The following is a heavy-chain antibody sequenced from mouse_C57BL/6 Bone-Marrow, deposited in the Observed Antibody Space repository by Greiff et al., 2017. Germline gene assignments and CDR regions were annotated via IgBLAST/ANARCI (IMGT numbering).Heavy chain of an antibody. D-gene: IGHD2-2*01. CDR3: AREGGYPYWYFDV. CDR2: INPNNGGS. J-gene: IGHJ1*03. CDR1: GYTFTDYY. V-gene: IGHV1-26*01. Sequence: VQLQQSGPELVKPGASVKISCKASGYTFTDYYMNWVKQSHGKSLEWIGDINPNNGGSSYNQKLKGKATLTVDKSSSTAYMELRSLTSEDSAVNYCAREGGYPYWYFDVWGTGTTVTVSS.